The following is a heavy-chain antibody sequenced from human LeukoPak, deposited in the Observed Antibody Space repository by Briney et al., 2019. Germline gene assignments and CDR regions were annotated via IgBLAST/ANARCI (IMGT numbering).Heavy chain of an antibody. D-gene: IGHD3-22*01. CDR2: INHSGST. V-gene: IGHV4-34*01. Sequence: SETLSLTCAVYGGSFSGYYWSWIRQPPGKGLEWIGEINHSGSTNYNPSLKSRVTISVDTSKNQFSLKLSSVTAADTAVYYCAVRSSGYYLDTFDYWGQGTLVTVSS. J-gene: IGHJ4*02. CDR3: AVRSSGYYLDTFDY. CDR1: GGSFSGYY.